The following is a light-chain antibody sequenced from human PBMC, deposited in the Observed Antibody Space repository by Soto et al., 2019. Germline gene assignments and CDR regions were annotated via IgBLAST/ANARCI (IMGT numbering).Light chain of an antibody. V-gene: IGLV1-47*01. J-gene: IGLJ7*01. CDR2: SNN. CDR3: ASWDDSLSETV. Sequence: QAVVTQPPSQSGTPGQRVTISCSGSNFNVKNNYVYWYQQFAGTSPKLLIYSNNRRPSGVPDRFSGSKSGSSASLAISGLRPEDEADYYCASWDDSLSETVFGGGTQLTVL. CDR1: NFNVKNNY.